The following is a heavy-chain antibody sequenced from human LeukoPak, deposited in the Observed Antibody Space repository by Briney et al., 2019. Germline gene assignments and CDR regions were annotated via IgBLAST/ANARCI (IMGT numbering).Heavy chain of an antibody. Sequence: GGSLRLSCTASGFTVSSNYTSWVRQAPGKGLEWVSVTYSGGNTDYADSVKGRFTISRDNSKNTVYLQMNSLRAEDTAVYYCAREGGDDRYFDYWGQGTLVTVSS. V-gene: IGHV3-66*01. CDR1: GFTVSSNY. CDR2: TYSGGNT. J-gene: IGHJ4*02. CDR3: AREGGDDRYFDY. D-gene: IGHD4-17*01.